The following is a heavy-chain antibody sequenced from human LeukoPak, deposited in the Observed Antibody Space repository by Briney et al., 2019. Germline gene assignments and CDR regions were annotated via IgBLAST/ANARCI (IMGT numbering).Heavy chain of an antibody. CDR3: VRVQADGHSDI. CDR1: GGSISNYH. V-gene: IGHV4-59*01. J-gene: IGHJ3*02. Sequence: PSETLSPTCTVSGGSISNYHWSWIRQPPGKGLGWIGYIYYRGSTKYNPSLESRVTISVDMSKNQFSLKLNSVTAADTAVYYCVRVQADGHSDIWGQGTMVTVSS. CDR2: IYYRGST. D-gene: IGHD5-24*01.